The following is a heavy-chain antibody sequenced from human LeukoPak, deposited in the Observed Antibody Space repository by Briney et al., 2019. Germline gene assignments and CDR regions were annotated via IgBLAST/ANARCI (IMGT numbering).Heavy chain of an antibody. CDR2: IYYLGST. J-gene: IGHJ5*02. CDR3: ARKQGGQLVNTRRWFDP. CDR1: GGSISSGSYF. D-gene: IGHD6-13*01. V-gene: IGHV4-61*05. Sequence: SETLSLTCTVSGGSISSGSYFWGWIRQPPGKGLEWIGYIYYLGSTNYNPSLKSRVTISLDTSKSQFSLKLTSVTAADTAVYYCARKQGGQLVNTRRWFDPWGQGTLVTVSS.